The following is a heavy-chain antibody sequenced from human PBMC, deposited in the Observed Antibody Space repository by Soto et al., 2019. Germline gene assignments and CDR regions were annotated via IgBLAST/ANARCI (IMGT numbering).Heavy chain of an antibody. J-gene: IGHJ6*02. CDR3: ARMGMVRGVIITRRLDV. CDR1: GFTFSSYS. Sequence: PGGSLRLSCAASGFTFSSYSMNWVRQAPGKGLEWVSSISSSSSYIYYADSVKGRFTISRDNAKNSLYLQMNSLRAEDTAVYYCARMGMVRGVIITRRLDVWGQGTTVTVSS. D-gene: IGHD3-10*01. V-gene: IGHV3-21*01. CDR2: ISSSSSYI.